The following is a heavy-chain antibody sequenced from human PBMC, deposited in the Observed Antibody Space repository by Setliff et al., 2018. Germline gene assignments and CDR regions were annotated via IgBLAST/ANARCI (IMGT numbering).Heavy chain of an antibody. CDR3: TRGQYSSGFRGLDY. CDR2: TRNKANSYTT. Sequence: GESLKISCAASGFTFSDHYMDWVRQAPGKGLEWVGRTRNKANSYTTDYAASVKGRFTISRDDSKNSLYLQMNSLKTAGTAVYYCTRGQYSSGFRGLDYWGQGTLVTVSS. D-gene: IGHD6-19*01. V-gene: IGHV3-72*01. J-gene: IGHJ4*02. CDR1: GFTFSDHY.